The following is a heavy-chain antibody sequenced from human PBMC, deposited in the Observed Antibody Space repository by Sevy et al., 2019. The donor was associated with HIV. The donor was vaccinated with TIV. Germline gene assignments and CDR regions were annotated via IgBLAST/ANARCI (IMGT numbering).Heavy chain of an antibody. CDR3: ARRHRITMIVVVTTGAFDI. CDR2: INHSGST. V-gene: IGHV4-34*01. CDR1: GGSFSGYY. J-gene: IGHJ3*02. Sequence: SQTLSLTCAVYGGSFSGYYWSWIRQPPGQGQEWIGEINHSGSTNYNPSLKSRVTISVDTSKNQFSLKLSSVTAADTAVYYCARRHRITMIVVVTTGAFDIWGQGTMVTVSS. D-gene: IGHD3-22*01.